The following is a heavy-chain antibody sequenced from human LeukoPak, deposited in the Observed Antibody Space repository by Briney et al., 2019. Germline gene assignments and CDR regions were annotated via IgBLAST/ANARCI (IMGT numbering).Heavy chain of an antibody. CDR1: GFTFSSYG. Sequence: PGRSLRLSCAASGFTFSSYGMHWGRQAPGKGLEWVAVIWYDGSNKYYADSVKGRFTISRDNSKNTLYLQMNSLRAEDTAVYYCVGAAAALFDYWGQGTLVTVSS. D-gene: IGHD6-13*01. CDR3: VGAAAALFDY. V-gene: IGHV3-33*01. CDR2: IWYDGSNK. J-gene: IGHJ4*02.